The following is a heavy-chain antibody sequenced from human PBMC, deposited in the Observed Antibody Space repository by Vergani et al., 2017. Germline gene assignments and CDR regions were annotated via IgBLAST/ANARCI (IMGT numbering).Heavy chain of an antibody. CDR2: IYYSGST. Sequence: QVQLQESGPGLVKPSETLSLTCTVSGGSISSYYWSWIRQPPGKGLEWIGYIYYSGSTNYNPSLKSRVTISVDTSKNQFSLKLSSVTAADTAVYYCATSIAAAGILYWGQGTLVTVSS. CDR3: ATSIAAAGILY. J-gene: IGHJ4*02. V-gene: IGHV4-59*01. CDR1: GGSISSYY. D-gene: IGHD6-13*01.